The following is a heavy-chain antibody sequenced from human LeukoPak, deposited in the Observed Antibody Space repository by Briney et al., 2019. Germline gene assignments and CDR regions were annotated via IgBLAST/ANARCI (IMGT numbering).Heavy chain of an antibody. CDR2: ISWNSGSI. D-gene: IGHD3-16*01. CDR1: GFTFDDHA. J-gene: IGHJ4*02. Sequence: GWSLRLSCAASGFTFDDHAMHWVRQAPGKGLEWVSGISWNSGSIGYADSVKGRFTISRDNAKNSLYLQMHSLRAEDTALYYCAKDKGTRGVYFDYWGQGTLVTVSS. V-gene: IGHV3-9*01. CDR3: AKDKGTRGVYFDY.